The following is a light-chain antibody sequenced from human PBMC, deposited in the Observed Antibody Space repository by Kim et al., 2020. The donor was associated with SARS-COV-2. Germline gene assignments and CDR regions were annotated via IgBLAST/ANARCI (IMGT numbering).Light chain of an antibody. J-gene: IGKJ1*01. Sequence: ASVGDRVTITCRASQAFRDHLAWFQLRPGKVPKRLIYAASNLQSGVPSRFSGSGSGTEFTLTISSLQPEDFATYYCLQYGAYPWTFGQGTKVEIK. CDR3: LQYGAYPWT. CDR2: AAS. CDR1: QAFRDH. V-gene: IGKV1-17*03.